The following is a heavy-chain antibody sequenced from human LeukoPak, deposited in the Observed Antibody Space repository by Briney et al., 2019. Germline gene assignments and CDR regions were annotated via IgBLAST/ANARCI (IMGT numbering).Heavy chain of an antibody. CDR2: ISSSGSTI. V-gene: IGHV3-48*04. J-gene: IGHJ4*02. Sequence: PGGSLRLSCAASGFTFTYFSMNWVRQAPGKGLEWVSYISSSGSTIYYADSVKGRFTISRDNAKNSLYLQMNSLRAEDTAIYYCARSGTYSGSYDFDYWGQGTLVTVSS. CDR1: GFTFTYFS. CDR3: ARSGTYSGSYDFDY. D-gene: IGHD1-26*01.